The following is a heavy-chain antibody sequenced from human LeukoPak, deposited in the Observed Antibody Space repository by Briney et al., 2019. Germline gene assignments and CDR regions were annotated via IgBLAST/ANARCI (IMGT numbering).Heavy chain of an antibody. CDR3: ASGNSAHWF. Sequence: QSGGSLRLSCTASGFTFSDYSLNWIRQAPGKGLEWVSYSSGSGSTIYSADSVKGRFTISRDNAKNSLYLQMNSLRAEDTAIYYCASGNSAHWFWGQGTLVTVSS. CDR1: GFTFSDYS. D-gene: IGHD1-26*01. V-gene: IGHV3-48*04. CDR2: SSGSGSTI. J-gene: IGHJ1*01.